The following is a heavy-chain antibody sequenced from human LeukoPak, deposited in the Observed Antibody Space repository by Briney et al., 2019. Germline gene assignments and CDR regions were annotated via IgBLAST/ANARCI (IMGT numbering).Heavy chain of an antibody. J-gene: IGHJ6*02. V-gene: IGHV3-23*01. D-gene: IGHD3-22*01. Sequence: GGSLRLSCAASGFTFSSYAMSWVRQAPGKGLEWVSTITGSGSSTYYADSVKGRFTISRDKSMNTLYLQMNSLRAEDTAVYYCANHRWLDPMDVWGQGTTVTVSS. CDR3: ANHRWLDPMDV. CDR1: GFTFSSYA. CDR2: ITGSGSST.